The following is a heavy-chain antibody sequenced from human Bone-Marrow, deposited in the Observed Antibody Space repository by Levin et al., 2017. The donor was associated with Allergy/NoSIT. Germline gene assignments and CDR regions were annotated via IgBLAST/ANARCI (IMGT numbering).Heavy chain of an antibody. D-gene: IGHD2-2*01. Sequence: GGSLRLSCVTSGFTFSIYSMNWVRQAPGKGPEWVSSIRGSSNYMSYADSVKGRFTISRDNAKNSLFLQMSSLRDEDTAVYYCARDRSLGTVRYQLYYFDFWGQGTLVTVAS. CDR3: ARDRSLGTVRYQLYYFDF. CDR1: GFTFSIYS. V-gene: IGHV3-21*01. J-gene: IGHJ4*02. CDR2: IRGSSNYM.